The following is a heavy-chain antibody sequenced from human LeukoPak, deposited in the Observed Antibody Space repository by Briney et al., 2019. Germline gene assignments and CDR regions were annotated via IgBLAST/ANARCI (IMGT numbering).Heavy chain of an antibody. D-gene: IGHD3-9*01. Sequence: GASVKVTCKASGYTFTGYYMHCVRQAPGQGLEWMGWINPNSGGTNYAQKFQGRVTMTRGTSISTAYMELSRLRSDDTAVYYCARDRQTIPRYFDWLGRTYNWFDPWGQGTLVTVSS. CDR1: GYTFTGYY. CDR3: ARDRQTIPRYFDWLGRTYNWFDP. V-gene: IGHV1-2*02. CDR2: INPNSGGT. J-gene: IGHJ5*02.